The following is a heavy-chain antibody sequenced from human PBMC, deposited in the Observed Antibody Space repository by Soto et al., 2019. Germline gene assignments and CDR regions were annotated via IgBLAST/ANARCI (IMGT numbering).Heavy chain of an antibody. CDR2: IRRKANNYAT. J-gene: IGHJ4*02. CDR1: GFIFSDSA. CDR3: TRGIDVWRGYPRYYLGY. V-gene: IGHV3-73*02. D-gene: IGHD3-3*01. Sequence: EVQLVESGGGLVQPGGSLKLSCAASGFIFSDSALHWVRQASGKGLEWVGRIRRKANNYATTYAASVEGRFAISRDDSKNTAYLQMISLKSEDTAIYYCTRGIDVWRGYPRYYLGYWGQGTLVTVSS.